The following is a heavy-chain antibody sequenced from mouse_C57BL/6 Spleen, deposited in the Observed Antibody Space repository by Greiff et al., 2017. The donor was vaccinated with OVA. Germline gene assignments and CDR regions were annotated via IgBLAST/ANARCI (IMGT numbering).Heavy chain of an antibody. CDR3: ARGAAYDYDAYYAMDY. CDR2: ISYDGSN. Sequence: VQLQQSGPGLVKPSQSLSLTCSVTGYSITSGYYWNWIRQFPGNKLEWMGYISYDGSNNYNPSLKNRISITRDTSKNQFFLKLNSVTTEDTATYYCARGAAYDYDAYYAMDYWGQGTSVTVSS. J-gene: IGHJ4*01. D-gene: IGHD2-4*01. V-gene: IGHV3-6*01. CDR1: GYSITSGYY.